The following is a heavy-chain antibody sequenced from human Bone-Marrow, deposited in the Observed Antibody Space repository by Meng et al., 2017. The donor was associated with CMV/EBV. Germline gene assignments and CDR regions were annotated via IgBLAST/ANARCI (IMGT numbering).Heavy chain of an antibody. J-gene: IGHJ6*02. CDR1: GYTFTSYG. V-gene: IGHV1-18*01. CDR3: ARESPMGLWFGEDWARAFAMDV. CDR2: ISAYNGNT. D-gene: IGHD3-10*01. Sequence: ASVKVSCKASGYTFTSYGISWVRQAPGQGLEWMGWISAYNGNTNYAQKLQGRVTMTTDTSTSTAYMELRSLRSDDTAVYYCARESPMGLWFGEDWARAFAMDVWGQGTTVTVSS.